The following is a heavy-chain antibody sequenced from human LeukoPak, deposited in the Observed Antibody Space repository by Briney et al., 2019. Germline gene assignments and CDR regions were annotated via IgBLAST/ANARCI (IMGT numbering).Heavy chain of an antibody. CDR1: GFTFSSYA. CDR2: ISYDGSNK. CDR3: ARDSSYYAFDY. J-gene: IGHJ4*02. D-gene: IGHD3-10*01. Sequence: PGGSLRLSCAASGFTFSSYAMHWVRRAPGKGLEWVAVISYDGSNKYYADSVKGRFTISRDNAKNSLYLQMNSLRAEDTAVYYCARDSSYYAFDYWGQGTLVTVSS. V-gene: IGHV3-30*04.